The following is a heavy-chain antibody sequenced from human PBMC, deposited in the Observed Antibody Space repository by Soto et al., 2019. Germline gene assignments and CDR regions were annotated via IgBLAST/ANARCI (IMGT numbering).Heavy chain of an antibody. CDR2: INHSGST. CDR3: ASPRYCSGGSCFDY. D-gene: IGHD2-15*01. J-gene: IGHJ4*02. V-gene: IGHV4-34*01. Sequence: QVQLQQWGAGLLKPSETLSLTCAVYGGSFSGYYWSWIRQPPGKGLEWIGEINHSGSTNYNPSLKGRVTISVDTSKNQFSLKLSSVTAADTAVYYCASPRYCSGGSCFDYWGQGTLVTVSS. CDR1: GGSFSGYY.